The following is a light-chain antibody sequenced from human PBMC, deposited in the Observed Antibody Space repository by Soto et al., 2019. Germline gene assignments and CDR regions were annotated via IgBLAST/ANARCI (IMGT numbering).Light chain of an antibody. V-gene: IGLV1-44*01. CDR1: TSNIGSNT. J-gene: IGLJ3*02. Sequence: QSVLTQPPSASGTPGQRVTISCSGGTSNIGSNTVNWYQQLPGTAPKLLIYSNDQRPSGVPDRFSGSKSGPSASLAISGLQSEDEADYYCQAYDNSLGVSVLFGGGTKLTVL. CDR2: SND. CDR3: QAYDNSLGVSVL.